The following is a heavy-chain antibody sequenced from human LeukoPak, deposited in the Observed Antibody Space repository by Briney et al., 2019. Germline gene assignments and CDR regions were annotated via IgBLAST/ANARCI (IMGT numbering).Heavy chain of an antibody. CDR2: ISYSGGT. CDR1: GDSITTFY. J-gene: IGHJ4*02. Sequence: SETLSLTCAVSGDSITTFYWNWIRQPPGKGLEWIGYISYSGGTIYNPSLKSRVTILVDTSKNQFSLKLRSVTAADTAVYYCARVRSYYGSVTGKSYYFDYWGQGTLVTVSS. D-gene: IGHD3-10*01. V-gene: IGHV4-59*01. CDR3: ARVRSYYGSVTGKSYYFDY.